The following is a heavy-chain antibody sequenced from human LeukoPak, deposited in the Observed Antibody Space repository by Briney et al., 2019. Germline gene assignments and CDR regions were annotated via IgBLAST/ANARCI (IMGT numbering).Heavy chain of an antibody. D-gene: IGHD2-2*02. CDR1: GFTFSNYA. V-gene: IGHV3-23*01. CDR2: ISGSGGST. J-gene: IGHJ4*02. Sequence: PGGSLRLSCAASGFTFSNYAISWVRQAPGKGLEWVSAISGSGGSTYYADSVKGRFTISRDNSKNTLYLQMNSLRAEDTAVYYCAKVASLVVPAAINFDYWGQGTLVTVSS. CDR3: AKVASLVVPAAINFDY.